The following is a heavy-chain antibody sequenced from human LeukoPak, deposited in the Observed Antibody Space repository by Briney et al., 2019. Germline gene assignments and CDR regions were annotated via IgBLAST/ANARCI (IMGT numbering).Heavy chain of an antibody. CDR2: ISGSGGST. V-gene: IGHV3-23*01. J-gene: IGHJ3*02. D-gene: IGHD2-2*01. Sequence: PGGSLRLSCAASGFTFSSYAMSWVRQAPGKGLEWVSAISGSGGSTYYADSVKGRFTISRDNSENTLYLQMNSLRAEDTAVYYCAKKGVVVPAAISWAFDIWGQGTMVTVSS. CDR3: AKKGVVVPAAISWAFDI. CDR1: GFTFSSYA.